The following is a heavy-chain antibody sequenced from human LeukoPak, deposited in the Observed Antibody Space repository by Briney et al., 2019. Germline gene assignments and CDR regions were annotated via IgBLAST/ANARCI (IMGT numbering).Heavy chain of an antibody. CDR2: IYYSGST. Sequence: SETLSLACTVSGGSISSYYWSWIGQPPGKGLEWIRYIYYSGSTNYNPSLKSRVTISVDTSKNQFSLKLSSVTAADTAVYYCASTTIPGIAAATHDYWGQGTLVTVSS. V-gene: IGHV4-59*08. D-gene: IGHD6-13*01. J-gene: IGHJ4*02. CDR3: ASTTIPGIAAATHDY. CDR1: GGSISSYY.